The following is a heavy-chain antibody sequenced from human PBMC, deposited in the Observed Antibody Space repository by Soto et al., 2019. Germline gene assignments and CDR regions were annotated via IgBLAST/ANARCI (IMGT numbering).Heavy chain of an antibody. CDR1: GGSISSGYYY. D-gene: IGHD3-22*01. V-gene: IGHV4-31*03. CDR2: ISYSGTT. Sequence: PSETLSLTCTVSGGSISSGYYYWSWIRQHPGKGLEWIGYISYSGTTYYNPSLKSRLTISVDTSKNQFSLKLISVTAADTAVYYCARESSGFIRYDYWGQGTLVTVSS. J-gene: IGHJ4*02. CDR3: ARESSGFIRYDY.